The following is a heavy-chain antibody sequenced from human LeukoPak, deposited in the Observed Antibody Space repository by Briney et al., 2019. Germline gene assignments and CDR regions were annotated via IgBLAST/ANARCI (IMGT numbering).Heavy chain of an antibody. CDR1: GYTLTELS. J-gene: IGHJ6*03. D-gene: IGHD3-10*01. CDR3: ARDGAISLGGPDYYGSGSYHPEYYYYYMDV. Sequence: ASVKVSCKVSGYTLTELSMHWVRQAPGKGLEWMGGFDPEDGETIYAQKFQGRVTMTEDTSTDTAYMELSSLRSEDTAVYYCARDGAISLGGPDYYGSGSYHPEYYYYYMDVWGKGTTVTISS. CDR2: FDPEDGET. V-gene: IGHV1-24*01.